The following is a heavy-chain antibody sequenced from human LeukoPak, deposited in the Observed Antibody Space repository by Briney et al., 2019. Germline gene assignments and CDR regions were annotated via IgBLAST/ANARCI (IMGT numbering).Heavy chain of an antibody. V-gene: IGHV4-38-2*02. CDR3: VSTVN. Sequence: PSETLSLTCTVSGYSISSGYHWGWIRQPPGKGLEWIGSIYYSGSTYYNPSLKSRVTISVDTSKNQFSLKLSSVTAADTAVYYCVSTVNWGQGTLVTVSS. CDR1: GYSISSGYH. D-gene: IGHD1-1*01. CDR2: IYYSGST. J-gene: IGHJ4*02.